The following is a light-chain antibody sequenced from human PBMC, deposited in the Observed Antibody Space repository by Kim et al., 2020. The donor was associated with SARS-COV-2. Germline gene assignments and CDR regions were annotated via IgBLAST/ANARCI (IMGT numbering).Light chain of an antibody. CDR3: QQFNSYWT. Sequence: SASVGDRVTITCRASQSIGRWLAWYQHKPGKAPKLLIYKASSLETGVPSRFSGSGSGTEFTLTISSLQPDDFATYYCQQFNSYWTFGQGSKVDIK. CDR1: QSIGRW. J-gene: IGKJ1*01. V-gene: IGKV1-5*03. CDR2: KAS.